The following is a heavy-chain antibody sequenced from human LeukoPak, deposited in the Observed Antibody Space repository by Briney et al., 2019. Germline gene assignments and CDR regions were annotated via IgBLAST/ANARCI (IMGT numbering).Heavy chain of an antibody. CDR3: ARGAVVIFPYYFDY. CDR1: GFTVSSNY. J-gene: IGHJ4*02. V-gene: IGHV3-66*01. Sequence: PGGSLSLSCAASGFTVSSNYMSWVRQAPGKGLEWVSVIYSGGSTYYADSVKGRFTISRDNSKNTLYLQMNSLRAEDTAVYYCARGAVVIFPYYFDYWGQGTLVTVSS. D-gene: IGHD2-21*01. CDR2: IYSGGST.